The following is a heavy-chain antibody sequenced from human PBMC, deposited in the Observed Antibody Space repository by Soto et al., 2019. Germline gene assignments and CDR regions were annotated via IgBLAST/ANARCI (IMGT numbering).Heavy chain of an antibody. J-gene: IGHJ4*01. Sequence: SETLSLTCTVSGGSISSYYWSWSRQPPGKGLEWIGYIYYSGSTNYNPSLKSRVTISVDTSKNQFSLKLSSVTAADTAVYYCAMTDGNSDSWFDYWGQGTLVTVSS. CDR1: GGSISSYY. CDR2: IYYSGST. CDR3: AMTDGNSDSWFDY. V-gene: IGHV4-59*01. D-gene: IGHD4-4*01.